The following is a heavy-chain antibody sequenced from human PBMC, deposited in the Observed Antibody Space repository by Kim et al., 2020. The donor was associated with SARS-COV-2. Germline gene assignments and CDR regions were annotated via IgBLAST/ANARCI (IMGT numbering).Heavy chain of an antibody. D-gene: IGHD2-2*01. J-gene: IGHJ4*02. Sequence: PSLKSRVTISVDTSKNQFSLKLSSVTAADTAVYYCASEGIVVVPAAATDYWGQGTLVTVSS. CDR3: ASEGIVVVPAAATDY. V-gene: IGHV4-39*01.